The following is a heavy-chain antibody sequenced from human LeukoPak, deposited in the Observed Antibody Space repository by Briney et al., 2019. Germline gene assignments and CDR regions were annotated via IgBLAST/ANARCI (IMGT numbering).Heavy chain of an antibody. CDR2: ITSSSSAI. Sequence: PGGSLRLSCAAPGFTFSGYSMNWVRQAPGKGLEWVSYITSSSSAIYYADSVKGRFTISRDNAKNSLYLQMNSLRAEDTAVYYCARVRGSYHFDYWGQGTLVTVSS. V-gene: IGHV3-48*01. J-gene: IGHJ4*02. D-gene: IGHD1-26*01. CDR1: GFTFSGYS. CDR3: ARVRGSYHFDY.